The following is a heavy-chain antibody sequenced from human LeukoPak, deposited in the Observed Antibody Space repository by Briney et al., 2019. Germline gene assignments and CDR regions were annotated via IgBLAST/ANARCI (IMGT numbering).Heavy chain of an antibody. J-gene: IGHJ4*02. Sequence: SGGSLRLSCAASGFTFSSYAMHWVRQAPGKGLEWVAVISYDGSNKYYADSVKGRFTISRDNSKNALYLQMNSLRAEDTAVYYCARDVGELGYCSSTSCYPGYWGQGTLVTVSS. CDR1: GFTFSSYA. CDR3: ARDVGELGYCSSTSCYPGY. V-gene: IGHV3-30*04. D-gene: IGHD2-2*01. CDR2: ISYDGSNK.